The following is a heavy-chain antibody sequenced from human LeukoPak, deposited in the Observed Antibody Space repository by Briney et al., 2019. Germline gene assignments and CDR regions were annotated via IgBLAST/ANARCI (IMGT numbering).Heavy chain of an antibody. CDR1: GGTFSSYA. Sequence: SVKVSCKASGGTFSSYAISWVRQAPGQGLEWMGGIIPIFGTANYAQKFQGRVTITADESTSTAYMELSSLRSEDTAVYYCARGMQLLYYYYGMDVWGQGTTVTVSS. V-gene: IGHV1-69*13. CDR3: ARGMQLLYYYYGMDV. D-gene: IGHD2-2*01. CDR2: IIPIFGTA. J-gene: IGHJ6*02.